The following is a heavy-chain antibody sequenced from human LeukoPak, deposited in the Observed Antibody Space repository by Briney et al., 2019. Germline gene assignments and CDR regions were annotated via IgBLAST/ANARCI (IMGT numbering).Heavy chain of an antibody. CDR1: GFTVSTTY. CDR3: ARWAGYSSTWYGLFDY. D-gene: IGHD6-13*01. CDR2: IYSGGST. Sequence: GGSLRLSCAAPGFTVSTTYMSWVRQAPGKGLEWISVIYSGGSTYYAESVKGRFTISRDNSKNTLYLQMNSLRAEDTAVYYCARWAGYSSTWYGLFDYWGQGTLVTVSS. V-gene: IGHV3-66*01. J-gene: IGHJ4*02.